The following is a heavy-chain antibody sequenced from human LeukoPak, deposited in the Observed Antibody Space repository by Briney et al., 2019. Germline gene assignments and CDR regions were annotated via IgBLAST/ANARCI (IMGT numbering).Heavy chain of an antibody. CDR1: GFTFSSYA. J-gene: IGHJ3*02. CDR3: AKDYIVVVPAAVSEDAFDI. V-gene: IGHV3-23*01. Sequence: GGSLRLSCAASGFTFSSYAMSWVRQAPGKGLEWVSAISGSGGSTYYADSVKGRFTISRDNSKNMLYLQMNSLRAEDTAVYYCAKDYIVVVPAAVSEDAFDIWGQGTMVTVSS. CDR2: ISGSGGST. D-gene: IGHD2-2*01.